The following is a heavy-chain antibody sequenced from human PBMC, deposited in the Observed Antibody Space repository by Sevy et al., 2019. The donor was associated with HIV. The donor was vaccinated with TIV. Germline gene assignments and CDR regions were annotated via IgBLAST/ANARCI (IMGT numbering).Heavy chain of an antibody. D-gene: IGHD3-10*01. CDR2: INWNGGST. Sequence: GGSLRLSCAASGFTFDDYGMSWVRQAPGKGLEWVSGINWNGGSTGYAGSVKGRFTISRDNAKNSLYLQMNSLRAEDTALYYCARSPAVTMVRGVIIGPYYYYGMDVWGQGTTVTVSS. CDR1: GFTFDDYG. J-gene: IGHJ6*02. V-gene: IGHV3-20*04. CDR3: ARSPAVTMVRGVIIGPYYYYGMDV.